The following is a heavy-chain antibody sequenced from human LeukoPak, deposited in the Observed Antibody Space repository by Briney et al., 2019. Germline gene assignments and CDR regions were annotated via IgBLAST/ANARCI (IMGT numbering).Heavy chain of an antibody. CDR1: GYSFTSYW. J-gene: IGHJ6*03. CDR3: ARLVTPLTVTTYYYYYMDV. CDR2: IYPGDSDT. D-gene: IGHD4-11*01. Sequence: GESLKISCKGSGYSFTSYWIGWVRQMPGKGLEWMGIIYPGDSDTRYSPSFQGQVTISADKSISTAYLQWSSLKASDTAMYYCARLVTPLTVTTYYYYYMDVWGKGTTVTVSS. V-gene: IGHV5-51*01.